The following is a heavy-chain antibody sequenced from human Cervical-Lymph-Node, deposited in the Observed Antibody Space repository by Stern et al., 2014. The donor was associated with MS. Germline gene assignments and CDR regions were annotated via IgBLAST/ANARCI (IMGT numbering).Heavy chain of an antibody. CDR3: ARWGYGDYEADY. V-gene: IGHV4-38-2*02. CDR1: PYSISSGYY. Sequence: QVQLQESGPRLVKPSETLSLTCSVSPYSISSGYYWAWIRQSPGKGLEWIGTTHRSGSTYYNPSLKSRVTISADTSKNQFFLMLTSVAAADTAVYYCARWGYGDYEADYWGQGTLVPVSS. D-gene: IGHD4-17*01. J-gene: IGHJ4*02. CDR2: THRSGST.